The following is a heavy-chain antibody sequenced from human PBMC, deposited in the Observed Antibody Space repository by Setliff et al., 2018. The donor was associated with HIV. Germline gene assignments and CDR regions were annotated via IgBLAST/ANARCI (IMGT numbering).Heavy chain of an antibody. CDR3: ARGGFNHAFDI. CDR1: GFTFNSYW. Sequence: PGESLKISCVASGFTFNSYWMYWVRQAPGKGLVCVSRVNNDGTDTIYADAVKCLFTISRDNAKSTVYLQMGSLSADDTAVYCCARGGFNHAFDIWGQGTMVTVSS. J-gene: IGHJ3*02. V-gene: IGHV3-74*01. CDR2: VNNDGTDT. D-gene: IGHD2-15*01.